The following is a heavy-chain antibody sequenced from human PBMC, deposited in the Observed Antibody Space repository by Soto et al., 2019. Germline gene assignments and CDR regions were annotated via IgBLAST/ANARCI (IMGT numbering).Heavy chain of an antibody. CDR1: GFTFSSYS. Sequence: GSLRLSCAASGFTFSSYSMNWVRQAPGKGLEWVSSISSSSSYIYYADSVKGRFTISRDNAKNSLYLQMNSLRAEDTAVYYWARDPTVTPDYYYGMDVWGKGTTVTV. CDR3: ARDPTVTPDYYYGMDV. D-gene: IGHD4-17*01. CDR2: ISSSSSYI. J-gene: IGHJ6*04. V-gene: IGHV3-21*01.